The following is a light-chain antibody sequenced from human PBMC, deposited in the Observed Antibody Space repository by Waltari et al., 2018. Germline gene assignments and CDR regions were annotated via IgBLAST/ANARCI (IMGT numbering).Light chain of an antibody. CDR2: GAS. CDR1: QSVNSN. J-gene: IGKJ1*01. V-gene: IGKV3-15*01. Sequence: ELVMTQSPATLSVSPGERAPLSCRASQSVNSNLAWYQQKPGPAPRLLIYGASTRATGIPARFSGSGSGTEFTLTISSLQSEDFAVYYCQQYNNWPRTFGQGTKVEIK. CDR3: QQYNNWPRT.